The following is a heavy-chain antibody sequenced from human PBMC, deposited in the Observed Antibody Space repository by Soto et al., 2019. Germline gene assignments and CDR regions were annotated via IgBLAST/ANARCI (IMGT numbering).Heavy chain of an antibody. CDR3: ARGLDDSSGYPEVYGMDV. CDR2: INPSGGST. D-gene: IGHD3-22*01. Sequence: ASVKVSCQASGYTFTSNYMHWVRQAPGQGLEWMGIINPSGGSTRYAQKFQGRVTMTRDTSTSTVYMELSSLRSEDTAVYYCARGLDDSSGYPEVYGMDVWGQGTTVTVSS. CDR1: GYTFTSNY. V-gene: IGHV1-46*01. J-gene: IGHJ6*02.